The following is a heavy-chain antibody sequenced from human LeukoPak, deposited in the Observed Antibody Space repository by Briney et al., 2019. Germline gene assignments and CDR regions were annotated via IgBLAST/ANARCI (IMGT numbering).Heavy chain of an antibody. CDR1: GFTFSNAW. CDR3: TTGPFDYYGSASYLANGMDV. J-gene: IGHJ6*02. V-gene: IGHV3-15*01. CDR2: IKSKTDGGTT. D-gene: IGHD3-10*01. Sequence: PGGSLRLSCAASGFTFSNAWMSWVRQAPGKGLEWVGRIKSKTDGGTTDCTAPVKGRFTMYTLYLQMNSLKTEDTAVYYCTTGPFDYYGSASYLANGMDVWGQGTTVTVSS.